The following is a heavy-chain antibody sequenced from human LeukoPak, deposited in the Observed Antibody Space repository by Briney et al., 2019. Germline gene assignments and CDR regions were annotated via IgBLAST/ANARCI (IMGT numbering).Heavy chain of an antibody. V-gene: IGHV3-53*01. CDR3: ARANPVYGDFDY. CDR2: IFPDGQT. D-gene: IGHD4-17*01. Sequence: GGSLRLSCALSGLTVNDNYMSWVRQAPGKGLEWVSLIFPDGQTYYADFVQGRFSISRDMSRNILFLDMSSLRAEDMAVFFCARANPVYGDFDYWGQGTLVTVSS. J-gene: IGHJ4*02. CDR1: GLTVNDNY.